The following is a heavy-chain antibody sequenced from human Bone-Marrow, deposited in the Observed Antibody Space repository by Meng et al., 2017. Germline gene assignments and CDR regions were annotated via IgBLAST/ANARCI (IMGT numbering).Heavy chain of an antibody. CDR1: GFSFSDHD. D-gene: IGHD5-24*01. CDR2: VRASGDST. V-gene: IGHV3-23*04. CDR3: AKGDGYKQLDY. J-gene: IGHJ4*02. Sequence: VESGGGLVGPGGSLRLSCAASGFSFSDHDMAWVRQAPGKGLEWVSAVRASGDSTFYADSVKGRFTISRDNSKNTLYLQMNSLRAEDTAVYYCAKGDGYKQLDYWGQGTLVTVSS.